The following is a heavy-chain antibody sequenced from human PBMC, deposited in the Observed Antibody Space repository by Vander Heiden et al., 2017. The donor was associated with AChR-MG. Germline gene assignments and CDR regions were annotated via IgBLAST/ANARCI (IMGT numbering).Heavy chain of an antibody. CDR3: ARGTPGQYLREYYLDY. CDR2: IKQDGGDK. D-gene: IGHD2-15*01. Sequence: EVQLVESGGGLVQPGGSLRLSCAVSVFMVRGYWTSRVRPAPGKGLEWVANIKQDGGDKYYVDSVKGRFTISRDNAKNSLYLEMNTLRAEDTAVYFCARGTPGQYLREYYLDYWGQGTLVTVSS. CDR1: VFMVRGYW. J-gene: IGHJ4*02. V-gene: IGHV3-7*03.